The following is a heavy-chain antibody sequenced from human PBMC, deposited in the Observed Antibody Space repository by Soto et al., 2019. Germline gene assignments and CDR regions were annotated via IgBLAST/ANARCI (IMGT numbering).Heavy chain of an antibody. Sequence: GGSLRLSCAASGFTFSSYAMSWVRQAPGKGLEWVSAISGSGGSTYYADSVKGRFTISRDNSKNTLYLQMNSLRAEDTAVYYCAKVLGQDIVVVVAATPRSFDIWGQGTMVTVSS. J-gene: IGHJ3*02. CDR1: GFTFSSYA. V-gene: IGHV3-23*01. CDR2: ISGSGGST. CDR3: AKVLGQDIVVVVAATPRSFDI. D-gene: IGHD2-15*01.